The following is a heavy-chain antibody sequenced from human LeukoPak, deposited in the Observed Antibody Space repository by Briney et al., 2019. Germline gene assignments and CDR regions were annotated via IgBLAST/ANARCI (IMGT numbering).Heavy chain of an antibody. CDR2: IYYSGST. Sequence: PSETLSLTCSVSGSSISSSDSYWGWIRQPPGKGLEWIGSIYYSGSTYYNPSLKSRATISVDTSKNQFSLKLSSVTIADTTVYYCARPIAGASHGALDIWGQGTMVSVSS. CDR1: GSSISSSDSY. CDR3: ARPIAGASHGALDI. J-gene: IGHJ3*02. V-gene: IGHV4-39*01. D-gene: IGHD6-13*01.